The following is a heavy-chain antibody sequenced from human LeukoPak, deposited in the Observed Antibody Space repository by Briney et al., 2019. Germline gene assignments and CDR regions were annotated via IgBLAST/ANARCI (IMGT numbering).Heavy chain of an antibody. Sequence: SVKVSCKASGGTFSSYATSWVRQAPGQGLEWMGGIIPIFGTANYAQKFQGRVTITADESTSTAYMELSSLRSEDTAVYYCASGYCSSTSCYFHYYYYMDVWGKGTTVTVSS. V-gene: IGHV1-69*13. CDR3: ASGYCSSTSCYFHYYYYMDV. CDR1: GGTFSSYA. D-gene: IGHD2-2*03. CDR2: IIPIFGTA. J-gene: IGHJ6*03.